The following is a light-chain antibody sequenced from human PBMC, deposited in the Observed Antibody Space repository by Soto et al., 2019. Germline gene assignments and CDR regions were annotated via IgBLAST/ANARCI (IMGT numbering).Light chain of an antibody. CDR3: APWDDSLNGVV. Sequence: QPVLTQSPSASGTPGQRVTISCSGSSSNIGSNTVNWYQQLPGTAPKLLIYSNNQRPSGVPDRFSGSKSGTSASLAISGLQSEDEADYYCAPWDDSLNGVVFGGGTKVTVL. V-gene: IGLV1-44*01. J-gene: IGLJ2*01. CDR2: SNN. CDR1: SSNIGSNT.